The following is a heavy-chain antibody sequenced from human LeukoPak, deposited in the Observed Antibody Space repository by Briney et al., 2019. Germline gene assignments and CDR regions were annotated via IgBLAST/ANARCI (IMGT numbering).Heavy chain of an antibody. CDR2: INPNSGGT. J-gene: IGHJ6*03. V-gene: IGHV1-2*02. D-gene: IGHD2-2*01. CDR3: ARGGCTSCYAYYYMDV. CDR1: GYTFTGYY. Sequence: ASVKVSCKASGYTFTGYYMHWVRQAPGQGLEWMGWINPNSGGTNYAQKFQGRVTMTRDTSISTAYMELSRLRSDDTAVYYCARGGCTSCYAYYYMDVWGKGTTVTVSS.